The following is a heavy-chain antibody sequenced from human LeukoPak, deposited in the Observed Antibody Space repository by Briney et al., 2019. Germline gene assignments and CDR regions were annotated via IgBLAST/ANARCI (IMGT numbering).Heavy chain of an antibody. J-gene: IGHJ4*02. CDR3: AREDDSSGYLDY. V-gene: IGHV3-30*03. CDR1: GFTFSSNA. CDR2: ISSDGSSK. Sequence: GGSLRLSCAASGFTFSSNAMHWVRQAPGKGLEWVASISSDGSSKYYADSVKGRFTISRDNSKNTLYLQMNSLRAEDTAVYYCAREDDSSGYLDYWGQGTLVTVSS. D-gene: IGHD3-22*01.